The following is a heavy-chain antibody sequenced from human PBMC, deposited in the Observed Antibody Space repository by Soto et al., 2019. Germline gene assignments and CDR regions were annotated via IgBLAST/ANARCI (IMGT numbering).Heavy chain of an antibody. CDR2: IIPLLGIA. Sequence: QVQLVQSGAEVKKPGSSVKVSCKASGGTFSSYSVSWVRQAPGQGLEWMGRIIPLLGIANYAQKFQGGVTITADKFTSTAYMELSSLRSEDTAVYYCARDPSGTLNYYYYMDVWGKGTTVTVSS. CDR3: ARDPSGTLNYYYYMDV. D-gene: IGHD1-1*01. V-gene: IGHV1-69*02. CDR1: GGTFSSYS. J-gene: IGHJ6*03.